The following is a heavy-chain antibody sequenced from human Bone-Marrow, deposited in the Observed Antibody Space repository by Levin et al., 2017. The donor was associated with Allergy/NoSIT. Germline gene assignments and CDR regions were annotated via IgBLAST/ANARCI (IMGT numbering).Heavy chain of an antibody. V-gene: IGHV4-61*01. Sequence: SETLSLTCTVSGASVGGGRNYWSWIRQPPGKGLEWIGYIFYSGSTNYNPSLESRVTISVDTSKNQFSLKLSSVSAADTAVYYCAREMEDYYYGSGSVDYWGQGTLVTVSS. J-gene: IGHJ4*02. CDR1: GASVGGGRNY. D-gene: IGHD3-10*01. CDR3: AREMEDYYYGSGSVDY. CDR2: IFYSGST.